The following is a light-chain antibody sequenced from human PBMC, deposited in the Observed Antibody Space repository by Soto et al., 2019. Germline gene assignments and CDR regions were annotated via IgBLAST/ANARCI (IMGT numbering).Light chain of an antibody. CDR3: AATDDSLNGVV. V-gene: IGLV1-44*01. CDR1: SSNIGSNT. CDR2: INN. J-gene: IGLJ2*01. Sequence: QSVLTQPPSASGTPGQRVTISCSGSSSNIGSNTVNWYQQLPGMAPKLLIYINNQRPSGVPDRFSGSKSGTSASLAITGLQSEDEADYYCAATDDSLNGVVFGGGTKVTVL.